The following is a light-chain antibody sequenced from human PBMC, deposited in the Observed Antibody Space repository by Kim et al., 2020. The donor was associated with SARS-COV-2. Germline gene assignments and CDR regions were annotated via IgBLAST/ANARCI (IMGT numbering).Light chain of an antibody. Sequence: DIQMTQSPSTLSASVGDRVTITCRASQSISNWLAWYQQKPGKAPKLLIYKASNLQSGVPSRFSGSESGTEFSLTISSLQPDDFATYYCQQYNTYPLTFDGGTKLEI. V-gene: IGKV1-5*03. CDR1: QSISNW. CDR2: KAS. J-gene: IGKJ4*01. CDR3: QQYNTYPLT.